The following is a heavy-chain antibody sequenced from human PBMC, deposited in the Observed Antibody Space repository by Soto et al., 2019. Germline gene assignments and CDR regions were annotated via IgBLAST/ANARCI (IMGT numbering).Heavy chain of an antibody. CDR1: GYTFNSYG. V-gene: IGHV1-18*01. CDR2: ISGYKGDT. Sequence: QVQLLQSGSEVKKPGASVKVSCKASGYTFNSYGISWVRQAPGQGLEWMGWISGYKGDTKYSEKVKGRFTMTTDTTTGTDYMELRSLISDDTAIYYCARYFWSGQLPFYFDQWGQGSLITVSS. J-gene: IGHJ4*02. D-gene: IGHD3-3*01. CDR3: ARYFWSGQLPFYFDQ.